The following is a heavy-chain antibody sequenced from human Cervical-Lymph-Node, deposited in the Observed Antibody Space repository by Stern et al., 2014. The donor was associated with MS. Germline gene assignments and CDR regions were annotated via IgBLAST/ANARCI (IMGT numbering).Heavy chain of an antibody. J-gene: IGHJ5*02. D-gene: IGHD5-12*01. CDR1: GGSISSYY. Sequence: QVQLQESGPGLVKPSETLSLTCTVSGGSISSYYWSWIRQPPGKGLEWIGYIYYSGSTNYNPSLKSRVTISVDTSKNQFSLKLSSVTAADTAVYYCARSLGYSGYDYAWFDPWGQGTLVTVSS. V-gene: IGHV4-59*01. CDR3: ARSLGYSGYDYAWFDP. CDR2: IYYSGST.